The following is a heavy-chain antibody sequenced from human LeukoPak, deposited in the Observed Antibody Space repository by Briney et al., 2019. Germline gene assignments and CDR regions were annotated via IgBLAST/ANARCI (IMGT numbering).Heavy chain of an antibody. Sequence: PGGSLRLSCAASGLSFRDQYFDWVRQAPGKGLEWVGRSKSKANSYSTDYAASVQGRFSISTDESSNSLYLQMNSLKTEDTALYYCAKRWFGAELIDYWGQGTLVTVSS. D-gene: IGHD3-10*01. CDR2: SKSKANSYST. J-gene: IGHJ4*02. CDR3: AKRWFGAELIDY. CDR1: GLSFRDQY. V-gene: IGHV3-72*01.